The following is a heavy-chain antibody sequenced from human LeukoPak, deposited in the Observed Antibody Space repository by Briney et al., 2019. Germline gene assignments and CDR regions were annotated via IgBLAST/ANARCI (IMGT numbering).Heavy chain of an antibody. CDR2: IYYSGST. V-gene: IGHV4-59*01. D-gene: IGHD5-12*01. CDR3: ARAAQPLSGYDNWFDP. J-gene: IGHJ5*02. Sequence: SETLSLTCTVSGGSISSYYWSWIRQPPGKGLEWIGYIYYSGSTNYNPSLKSRVTISVDTSKNQFSLKLSSVTAADTAVYYCARAAQPLSGYDNWFDPWGQGTLVTVSS. CDR1: GGSISSYY.